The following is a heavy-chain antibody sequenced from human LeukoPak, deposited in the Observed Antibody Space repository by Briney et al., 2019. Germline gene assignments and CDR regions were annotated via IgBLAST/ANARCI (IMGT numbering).Heavy chain of an antibody. CDR1: GFTFSNYA. CDR2: ISGRGGST. Sequence: GGSLRLSCAASGFTFSNYAMNWVRQAPGKGLEWVSGISGRGGSTFYVDSVKGRFIISRDNSKNTLYLQMNSLRAEDTAIYYCARDDYGETFDYWGQGTLVTVSS. CDR3: ARDDYGETFDY. J-gene: IGHJ4*02. D-gene: IGHD4-17*01. V-gene: IGHV3-23*01.